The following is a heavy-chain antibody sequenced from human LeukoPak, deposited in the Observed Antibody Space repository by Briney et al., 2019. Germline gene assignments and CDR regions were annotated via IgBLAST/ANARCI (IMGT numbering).Heavy chain of an antibody. D-gene: IGHD3-10*01. J-gene: IGHJ4*02. CDR1: GGSISSYY. CDR3: ARSTELWFGELLWGYFDY. CDR2: IYYSGST. V-gene: IGHV4-59*01. Sequence: SETLSLTCTVSGGSISSYYWSWIRQPPGKGLEWIGYIYYSGSTNYNPSLMSRVTISVDTSKNQFSLKLSSVTAADTAVYYCARSTELWFGELLWGYFDYWGQGTLVTVSS.